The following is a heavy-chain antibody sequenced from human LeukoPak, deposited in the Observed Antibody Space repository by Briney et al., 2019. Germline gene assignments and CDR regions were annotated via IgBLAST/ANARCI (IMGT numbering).Heavy chain of an antibody. D-gene: IGHD3-10*01. V-gene: IGHV3-74*01. CDR1: GFTFSGYW. CDR2: ITGDGSST. J-gene: IGHJ4*02. CDR3: NTVTYYNSRAPGDY. Sequence: GGSLRLSCAASGFTFSGYWMHWVRQPPGKGLVWVSRITGDGSSTTYADSVKGRFTISRDNAKNTLHLQMDSLRVEDTAVYYCNTVTYYNSRAPGDYWGQGALVTVSS.